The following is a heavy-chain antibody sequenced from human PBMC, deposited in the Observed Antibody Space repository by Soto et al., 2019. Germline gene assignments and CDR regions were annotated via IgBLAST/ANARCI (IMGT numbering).Heavy chain of an antibody. V-gene: IGHV3-11*01. D-gene: IGHD6-6*01. Sequence: PGGSLRLSCAASGFTFSDYYMSWIRQAPGKGLEWVSYISSSGSTIYYADSVKGRFTISRDNAKNSLYLQMNSLRAEDTAVYYCARIAARPPRPYYYYGMDVWGQGTTVTVSS. CDR3: ARIAARPPRPYYYYGMDV. CDR1: GFTFSDYY. CDR2: ISSSGSTI. J-gene: IGHJ6*02.